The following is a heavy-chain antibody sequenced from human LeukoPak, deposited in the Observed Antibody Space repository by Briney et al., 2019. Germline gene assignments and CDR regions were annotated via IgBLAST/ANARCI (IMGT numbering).Heavy chain of an antibody. Sequence: GGSLRLSCAASGFTFSTYNMNWVRQAPGKGLEWVSYISSSTYTIAYASSVKGRFTISRDNAKNSLYLQMNSLRAEDTAVYYCAGSPLGGLGPQPCAIWGQGTMVTVSS. CDR3: AGSPLGGLGPQPCAI. J-gene: IGHJ3*02. V-gene: IGHV3-48*01. D-gene: IGHD7-27*01. CDR1: GFTFSTYN. CDR2: ISSSTYTI.